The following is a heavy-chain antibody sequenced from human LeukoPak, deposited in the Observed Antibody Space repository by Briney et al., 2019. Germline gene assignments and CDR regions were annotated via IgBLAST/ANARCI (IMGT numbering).Heavy chain of an antibody. CDR1: GFTFSSYA. Sequence: PGGSLRLSCAASGFTFSSYAMSWVRQAPGKGLEWVANIKPDGSEEYYMGSVQGRFTISRDNAKNSLYLQMNSLRVEDTAVYWCTRVMGRAAADYWSQGTLVTVSS. V-gene: IGHV3-7*01. CDR3: TRVMGRAAADY. J-gene: IGHJ4*02. CDR2: IKPDGSEE. D-gene: IGHD1-26*01.